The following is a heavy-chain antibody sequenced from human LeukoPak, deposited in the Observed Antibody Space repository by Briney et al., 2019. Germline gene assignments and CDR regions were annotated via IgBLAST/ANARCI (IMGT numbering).Heavy chain of an antibody. CDR2: IWYDGSNK. D-gene: IGHD2-15*01. CDR1: GFTFSNYW. Sequence: DPGGSLRLSCAASGFTFSNYWMSWVRQAPGKGLEWVAVIWYDGSNKYYADSVKGRFTISRDNSKNTLYLQMNSLRAEDTAVYYCARGFSYCSGGSCYLSAFDYWGQGTLVTVSS. J-gene: IGHJ4*02. CDR3: ARGFSYCSGGSCYLSAFDY. V-gene: IGHV3-33*08.